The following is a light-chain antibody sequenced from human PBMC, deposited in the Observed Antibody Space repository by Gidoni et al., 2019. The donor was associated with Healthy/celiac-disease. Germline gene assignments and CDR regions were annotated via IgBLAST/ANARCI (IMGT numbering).Light chain of an antibody. Sequence: EIVMTQTPIPPPVTPGEPASISCRSSQSLLDSDDGNPYLDWYLQTPEQSPQLMIYTLSYRASGVPSRFSSGGSGADFTLKISRVEAEDVGDYYCKRRIEFPLTFGQGTRLEIK. CDR1: QSLLDSDDGNPY. J-gene: IGKJ5*01. CDR3: KRRIEFPLT. V-gene: IGKV2-40*01. CDR2: TLS.